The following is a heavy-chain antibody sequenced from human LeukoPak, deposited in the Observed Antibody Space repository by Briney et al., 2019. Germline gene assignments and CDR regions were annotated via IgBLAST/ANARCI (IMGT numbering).Heavy chain of an antibody. CDR3: ARDCTVVTRLTDAFDI. Sequence: GGSLRLSCAASGFTVSSNYMSWVRQAPGKGLEWVSVIYSGGSTYYADSVKGRFTISRDNSKNTLYLQMNSLRAEDTAVYYCARDCTVVTRLTDAFDIWGQGTMVTVSS. CDR1: GFTVSSNY. CDR2: IYSGGST. V-gene: IGHV3-66*01. J-gene: IGHJ3*02. D-gene: IGHD4-23*01.